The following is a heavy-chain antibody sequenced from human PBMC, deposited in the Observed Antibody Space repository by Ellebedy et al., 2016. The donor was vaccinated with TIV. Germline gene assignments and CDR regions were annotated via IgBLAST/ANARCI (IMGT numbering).Heavy chain of an antibody. Sequence: SETLSLTCTVSGGSISRSSYYWGWIRQPPEKGLEWIGSIYHSGSTYYNPSLKSRVIISVDTSKNQFSLRLSSVTAADTAVYYCARWFGELLYVRWFDPWGQGTLVTVSS. J-gene: IGHJ5*02. D-gene: IGHD3-10*01. V-gene: IGHV4-39*01. CDR2: IYHSGST. CDR1: GGSISRSSYY. CDR3: ARWFGELLYVRWFDP.